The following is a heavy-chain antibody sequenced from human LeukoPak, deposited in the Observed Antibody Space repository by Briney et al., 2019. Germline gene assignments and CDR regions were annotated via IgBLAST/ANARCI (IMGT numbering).Heavy chain of an antibody. CDR3: AKLPTIFGVADSFDI. CDR2: ISDRGKT. V-gene: IGHV3-23*01. CDR1: GITFSSYD. J-gene: IGHJ3*02. Sequence: GESLKISCEASGITFSSYDMSWVRQAPGKGLEWISAISDRGKTDYADSVKGRFTISRDNSKYTLYLQLSSLRAEDTAMYYCAKLPTIFGVADSFDIWGQGTFVTVSS. D-gene: IGHD3-3*01.